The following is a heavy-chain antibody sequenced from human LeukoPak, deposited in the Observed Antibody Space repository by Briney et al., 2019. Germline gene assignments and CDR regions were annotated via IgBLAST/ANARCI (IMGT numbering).Heavy chain of an antibody. J-gene: IGHJ4*02. CDR1: GYTFTGYY. D-gene: IGHD3-22*01. CDR3: AGDSYESSQFFDY. V-gene: IGHV1-2*02. CDR2: INPSSGDT. Sequence: ASVKVSCKASGYTFTGYYIHWVRQAPGQGLEWMGWINPSSGDTNYAQKFQGRVTMTRDTSISTAYMELSRLRSDDTAVYYCAGDSYESSQFFDYWGQGTLVTVSS.